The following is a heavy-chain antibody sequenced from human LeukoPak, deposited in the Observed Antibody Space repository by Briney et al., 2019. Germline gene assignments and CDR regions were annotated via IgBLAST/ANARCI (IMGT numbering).Heavy chain of an antibody. CDR1: GFTFSSYS. CDR2: ISSSSSYI. J-gene: IGHJ4*02. D-gene: IGHD2-21*02. V-gene: IGHV3-21*01. CDR3: ARDRRRYCGGDCYPFDY. Sequence: PGGSLRLSCAASGFTFSSYSMNWVRQAPGKGLEWVSSISSSSSYIYYADSVKGRFTISRDNAKNSPYLQMNSLRAEDTAVYYCARDRRRYCGGDCYPFDYWGQGTLVTVSS.